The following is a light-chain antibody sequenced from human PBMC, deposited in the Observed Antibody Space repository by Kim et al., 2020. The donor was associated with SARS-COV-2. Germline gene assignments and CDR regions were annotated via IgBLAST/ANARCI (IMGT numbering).Light chain of an antibody. CDR1: QSISNNY. J-gene: IGKJ5*01. CDR2: DAS. Sequence: YPGERATLSCGASQSISNNYLAWYQQKPGLAPRLLIYDASTRATGTPDRFSGSGSGTDFTLTIRRLEPEDFAVYYCQQYGRSSITFGQGTRLEIK. CDR3: QQYGRSSIT. V-gene: IGKV3D-20*01.